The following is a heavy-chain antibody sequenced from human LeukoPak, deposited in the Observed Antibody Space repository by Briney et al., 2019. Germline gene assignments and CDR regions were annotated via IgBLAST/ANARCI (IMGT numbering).Heavy chain of an antibody. Sequence: SETLSLTCTVSGGSISSYNYYWGWVRQPPGQGLEWIGSVYYTGSTYYNPSLMRRVTVSVVTSKNQFSLKLSSVTAADTAVYYCARVGTGVVVPAAIVWDAFDIWGQGTMVTVSS. CDR2: VYYTGST. V-gene: IGHV4-39*01. J-gene: IGHJ3*02. CDR1: GGSISSYNYY. D-gene: IGHD2-2*01. CDR3: ARVGTGVVVPAAIVWDAFDI.